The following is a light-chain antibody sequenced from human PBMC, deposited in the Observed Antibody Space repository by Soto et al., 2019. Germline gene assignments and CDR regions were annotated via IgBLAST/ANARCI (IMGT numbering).Light chain of an antibody. CDR1: HDISTF. CDR2: EAS. CDR3: QQLYTLPFT. V-gene: IGKV1-9*01. J-gene: IGKJ1*01. Sequence: DIQMTQSPSSLSASVGDRVTITCRASHDISTFLAWYQQKPGKAPKLLIYEASTLQSGVPSRFSGSGSGTEFTLTISGLLPEDFAAYHCQQLYTLPFTFGQGTKVDIK.